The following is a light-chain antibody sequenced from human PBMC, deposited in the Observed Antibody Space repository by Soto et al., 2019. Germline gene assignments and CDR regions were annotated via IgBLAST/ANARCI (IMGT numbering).Light chain of an antibody. CDR1: SSDVGSYNL. J-gene: IGLJ2*01. CDR3: CSYAGSGHVV. V-gene: IGLV2-23*01. CDR2: EGS. Sequence: QSALTQPASVSGSPGQSITISCTGTSSDVGSYNLVSWYQQHPGKAPKLMIYEGSKRPSGVSNRFSGSKSGNTASLTISGLQSEDEADDYCCSYAGSGHVVFGGGTKLTVL.